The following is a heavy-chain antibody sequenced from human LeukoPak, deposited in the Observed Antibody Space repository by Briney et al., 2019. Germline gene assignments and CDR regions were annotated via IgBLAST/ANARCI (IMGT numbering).Heavy chain of an antibody. V-gene: IGHV3-30*02. J-gene: IGHJ4*02. Sequence: GGSLRLSCAASGFTFSSYGMHWVRQAPGKGLEWVAFIRYDGSNKYYADSVKGRFTISRDNSKNTQYLQMNSLRAEDTAVYYCAKDPVFNYDSSGYFDYWGQGTLVTVSS. CDR1: GFTFSSYG. CDR3: AKDPVFNYDSSGYFDY. CDR2: IRYDGSNK. D-gene: IGHD3-22*01.